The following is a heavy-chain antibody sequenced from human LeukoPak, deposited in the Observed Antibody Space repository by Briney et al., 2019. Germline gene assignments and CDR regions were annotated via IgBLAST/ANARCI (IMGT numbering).Heavy chain of an antibody. J-gene: IGHJ4*02. D-gene: IGHD1-26*01. CDR3: AKGGKWDVTPFDY. CDR1: GFTFSSYA. Sequence: GGSLRLSCAASGFTFSSYAMSWVRQAPGKGLEWVSAISGSGGTAYYADSVKGRFTISRDNSKNTLYLQVNSLRAEDTAVYYCAKGGKWDVTPFDYWGQGTLVTVSS. V-gene: IGHV3-23*01. CDR2: ISGSGGTA.